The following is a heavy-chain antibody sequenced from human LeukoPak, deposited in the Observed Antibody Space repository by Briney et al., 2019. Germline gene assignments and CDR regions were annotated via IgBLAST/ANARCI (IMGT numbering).Heavy chain of an antibody. CDR1: GGSFSGYY. Sequence: PSETLSLTCAVYGGSFSGYYGSWIRQPPGKGLEWIGEINHSGNTNYNPSLRSRVTMSVDTSRNQFSLRLTSMTAADTAVYYCARESKSYDGSGFYHDYWGQGTLVAVSS. J-gene: IGHJ4*02. V-gene: IGHV4-34*01. D-gene: IGHD3-22*01. CDR3: ARESKSYDGSGFYHDY. CDR2: INHSGNT.